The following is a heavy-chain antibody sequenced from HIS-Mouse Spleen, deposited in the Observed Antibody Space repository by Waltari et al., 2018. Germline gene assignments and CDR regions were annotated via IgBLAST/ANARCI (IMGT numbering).Heavy chain of an antibody. V-gene: IGHV1-2*02. CDR2: INPNNGGT. CDR1: GYTFTGYY. Sequence: QVQLVQSGAEVKKPGASVKVSCKASGYTFTGYYMHWVRQAPGQGLEWMGWINPNNGGTNYAQNVQGRVTMTRDTSISTAYMELSRLRSDDTAVYYCARDAPPVPDYWGQGTLVTVSS. J-gene: IGHJ4*02. CDR3: ARDAPPVPDY.